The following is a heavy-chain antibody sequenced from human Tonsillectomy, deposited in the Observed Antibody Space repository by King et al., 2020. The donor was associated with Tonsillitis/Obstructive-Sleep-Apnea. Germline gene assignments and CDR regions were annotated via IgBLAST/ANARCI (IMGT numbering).Heavy chain of an antibody. CDR1: GFTFSNAW. Sequence: QLVQSGGGLVKPGGSLRLSCAASGFTFSNAWMSWVRQAPGKGLEWVGRIKSKTDGGTTDYAAPVKGRFTISGEDSKNKLYLQMNSLKTEDTAVYYCTTEIDNVPTDARIMITFGGVPNAFDIWGQGTMVTVSS. J-gene: IGHJ3*02. CDR2: IKSKTDGGTT. V-gene: IGHV3-15*01. D-gene: IGHD3-16*01. CDR3: TTEIDNVPTDARIMITFGGVPNAFDI.